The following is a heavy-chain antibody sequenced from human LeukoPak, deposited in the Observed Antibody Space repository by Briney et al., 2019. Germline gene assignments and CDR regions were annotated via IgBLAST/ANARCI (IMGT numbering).Heavy chain of an antibody. CDR3: ARGYYDILTGFGTAPDAFDI. D-gene: IGHD3-9*01. J-gene: IGHJ3*02. V-gene: IGHV4-59*01. Sequence: SETLSLTCTVSGGSISSYYWSWIRQPPGKGLEWLGYIYYSGSTNYNPSLKSRVTISVDTSKNQFSLKLSPVTAADTAVYYCARGYYDILTGFGTAPDAFDIWGQGTMVTVSS. CDR1: GGSISSYY. CDR2: IYYSGST.